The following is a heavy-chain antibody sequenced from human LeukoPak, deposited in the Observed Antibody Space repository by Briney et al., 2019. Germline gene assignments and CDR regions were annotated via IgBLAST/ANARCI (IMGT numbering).Heavy chain of an antibody. CDR3: AKGLYEDYYMDV. V-gene: IGHV3-30*02. D-gene: IGHD3-16*01. J-gene: IGHJ6*03. CDR1: GFTFSSYG. Sequence: PGGSLRLSXAASGFTFSSYGMHWVRQAPGKGLEWLAFIRYDGSNKYYADSVKGRFTISRDNSKNTLYLQMNSLRAEDTAVYYCAKGLYEDYYMDVWGKGTTATVSS. CDR2: IRYDGSNK.